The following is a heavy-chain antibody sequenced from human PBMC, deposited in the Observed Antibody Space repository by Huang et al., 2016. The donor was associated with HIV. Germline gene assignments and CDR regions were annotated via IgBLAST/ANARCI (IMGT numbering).Heavy chain of an antibody. CDR1: GSTFSRYS. CDR3: STGSGSYLDF. J-gene: IGHJ4*02. V-gene: IGHV3-30*02. Sequence: QVLLVESGGGVVRPGGSLRLSCELSGSTFSRYSMNWVRQAPGKGLEWMAFIRFEASQTNYKDSVKGTLTISRDNSRITVSLQLYVLTDGETEIYYCSTGSGSYLDFSGQGTLVTVSS. CDR2: IRFEASQT. D-gene: IGHD1-26*01.